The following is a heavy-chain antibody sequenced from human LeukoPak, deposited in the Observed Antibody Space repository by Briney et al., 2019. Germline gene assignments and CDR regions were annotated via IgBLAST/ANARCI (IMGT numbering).Heavy chain of an antibody. CDR3: AKTTGIAAAGTGSGYFQH. Sequence: AGRSLRLSCAASGFTFDDYAMHWVRQAPGKGLEWVSGISWNSGSIGYADSVKGRFTISRDNAKNSLYLQMNSLRAEDTAVYYCAKTTGIAAAGTGSGYFQHWGQGTLVTVSS. J-gene: IGHJ1*01. CDR1: GFTFDDYA. CDR2: ISWNSGSI. D-gene: IGHD6-13*01. V-gene: IGHV3-9*01.